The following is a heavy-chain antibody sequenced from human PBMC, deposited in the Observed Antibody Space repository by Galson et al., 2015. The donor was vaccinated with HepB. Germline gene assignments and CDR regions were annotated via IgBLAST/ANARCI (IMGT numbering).Heavy chain of an antibody. V-gene: IGHV3-7*03. CDR1: GFTFSSYW. Sequence: SLRLSCAASGFTFSSYWMSWVRQAPGKGLEWVANIKQDGSEKYYVDSVKGRFTISRDNAKNSLYLQMNSLRAEDTAVYYCSRYYVWGSYRYDYWGQGTLVTVSS. CDR2: IKQDGSEK. J-gene: IGHJ4*02. CDR3: SRYYVWGSYRYDY. D-gene: IGHD3-16*02.